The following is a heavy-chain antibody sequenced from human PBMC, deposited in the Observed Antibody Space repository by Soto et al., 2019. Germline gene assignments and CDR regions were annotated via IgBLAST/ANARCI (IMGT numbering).Heavy chain of an antibody. Sequence: QITLKESGPTLVKPTQTLTLTCTFSGFSLSTSGVGVGWIRQAPGKALEWLALIYWDDDKHYCPSLKSRLTSTKDTSKNQVVLTMTNMDPVDTATYYCAHRVVATALRAFDIWCQGTMLTVSS. J-gene: IGHJ3*02. D-gene: IGHD2-15*01. V-gene: IGHV2-5*02. CDR1: GFSLSTSGVG. CDR3: AHRVVATALRAFDI. CDR2: IYWDDDK.